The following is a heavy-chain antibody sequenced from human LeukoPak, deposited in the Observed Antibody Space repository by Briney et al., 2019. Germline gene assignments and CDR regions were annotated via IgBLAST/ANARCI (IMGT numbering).Heavy chain of an antibody. CDR3: ARHIPVSYDAFDL. V-gene: IGHV4-30-4*01. CDR1: GGSISSGDYY. CDR2: IYYSGNS. D-gene: IGHD6-19*01. J-gene: IGHJ3*01. Sequence: SQTLSLTCNVSGGSISSGDYYWSWIRQPPGKGLEWIGYIYYSGNSYYNPSLKSRLTISIDTSKNHFSLKLSSVTAADTAVYYCARHIPVSYDAFDLWGRGTTVTVSS.